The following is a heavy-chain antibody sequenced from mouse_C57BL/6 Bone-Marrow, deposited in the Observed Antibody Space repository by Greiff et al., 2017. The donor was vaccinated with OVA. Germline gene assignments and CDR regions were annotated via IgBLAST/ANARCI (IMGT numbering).Heavy chain of an antibody. CDR3: EGYDDYFDY. CDR1: GYTLTDYY. Sequence: EVQLQQSGPVLVKPGASVKMSCKASGYTLTDYYMNWVKQSHGKSLEWIGCINPYNGGTSYNQKFKGKATLTVDKSSSTAYMELNSLTSEASAVYYCEGYDDYFDYWGQGTTLTVSS. V-gene: IGHV1-19*01. CDR2: INPYNGGT. D-gene: IGHD2-2*01. J-gene: IGHJ2*01.